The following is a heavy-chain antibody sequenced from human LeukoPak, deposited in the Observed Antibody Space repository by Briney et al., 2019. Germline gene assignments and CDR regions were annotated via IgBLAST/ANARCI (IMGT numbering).Heavy chain of an antibody. Sequence: ASVKVSCKVSGYTLTELSMHWVRQAPGKGLEWMGGFDPEDGETIYAQKFQGRVTITEDTSTDTAYMELSSLRSEDTAVYYCATDTMVRGVIRIPLGYWGQGTLVTVSS. V-gene: IGHV1-24*01. J-gene: IGHJ4*02. CDR2: FDPEDGET. CDR1: GYTLTELS. D-gene: IGHD3-10*01. CDR3: ATDTMVRGVIRIPLGY.